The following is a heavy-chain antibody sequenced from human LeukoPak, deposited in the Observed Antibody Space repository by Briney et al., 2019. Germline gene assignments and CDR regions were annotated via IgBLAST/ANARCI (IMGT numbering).Heavy chain of an antibody. CDR1: GFSFSSYE. CDR2: ISGSGTVT. J-gene: IGHJ4*02. CDR3: AKAIRGSIAVAGTTPDY. Sequence: GGSLRLSCAGSGFSFSSYEMNWVRQAPGKGLEWISYISGSGTVTHYADSVEGRFIISRDNGRNSLYLQMNSLSGEDTAVYYCAKAIRGSIAVAGTTPDYWGQGTLVTVSS. D-gene: IGHD6-19*01. V-gene: IGHV3-48*03.